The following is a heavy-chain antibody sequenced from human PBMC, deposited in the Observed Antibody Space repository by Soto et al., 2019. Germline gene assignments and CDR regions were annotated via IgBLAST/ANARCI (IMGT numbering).Heavy chain of an antibody. CDR3: AAGEVSSRYLAPYYLDF. CDR1: GGSMRNYF. CDR2: IHYSGTT. V-gene: IGHV4-59*01. J-gene: IGHJ4*02. Sequence: SETLSLTCTVSGGSMRNYFWTWIRQPPGKGLEWIGYIHYSGTTSFFPSYNPSLRSRVTISEDTSKNQFSLKLLSVTTADTAVYFCAAGEVSSRYLAPYYLDFWGQRTLVTVSS. D-gene: IGHD6-13*01.